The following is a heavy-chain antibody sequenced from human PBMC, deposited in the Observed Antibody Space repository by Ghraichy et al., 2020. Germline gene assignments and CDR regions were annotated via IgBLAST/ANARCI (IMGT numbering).Heavy chain of an antibody. Sequence: ETLRLSCVVSGLSFSGNDFHWVRQSPGKGLEWLSYITRRSDIIYHSDFVKGRFTISRENAKNSLYLEMDSLGVEDTALYFCARALGYWALDYWGQGALVTVSS. CDR2: ITRRSDII. V-gene: IGHV3-48*01. CDR1: GLSFSGND. D-gene: IGHD2-8*02. CDR3: ARALGYWALDY. J-gene: IGHJ4*02.